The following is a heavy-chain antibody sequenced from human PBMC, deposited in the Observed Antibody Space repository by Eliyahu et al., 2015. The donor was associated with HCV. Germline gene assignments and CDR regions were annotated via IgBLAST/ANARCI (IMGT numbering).Heavy chain of an antibody. CDR2: INHSGST. J-gene: IGHJ6*02. D-gene: IGHD3-10*01. V-gene: IGHV4-34*01. CDR1: GGSFSGYY. CDR3: ARAVSMVRGVRGVYYGMDV. Sequence: QVQLQQWGAGLLKPSETLSLTCAVYGGSFSGYYWSWIRQPPGKGLEWIGEINHSGSTNYNPSLKSRVTISVDTSKNQFSLKLSSVTAADTAVYYCARAVSMVRGVRGVYYGMDVWGQGTTVTVSS.